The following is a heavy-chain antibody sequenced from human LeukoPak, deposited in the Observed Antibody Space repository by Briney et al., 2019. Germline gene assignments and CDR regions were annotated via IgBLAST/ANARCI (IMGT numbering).Heavy chain of an antibody. Sequence: GGSLRLSCAAAGFTFSNYPMSWARQAPGKGLEWVSVISGTDGTTFYADSVKGRFTISRDNSKNTLSLQMNSLRVDDTAVYYCAKESEAGTTVTTLDYWGQGTLVTVSS. J-gene: IGHJ4*02. CDR2: ISGTDGTT. CDR3: AKESEAGTTVTTLDY. CDR1: GFTFSNYP. D-gene: IGHD4-17*01. V-gene: IGHV3-23*01.